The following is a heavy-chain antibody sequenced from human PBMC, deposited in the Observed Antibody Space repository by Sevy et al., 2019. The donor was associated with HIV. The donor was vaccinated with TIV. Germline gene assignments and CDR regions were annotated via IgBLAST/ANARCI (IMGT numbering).Heavy chain of an antibody. CDR3: ASVVKNDFWDGHVNYYGLDV. CDR1: GFTFNYAW. D-gene: IGHD3-3*01. J-gene: IGHJ6*02. Sequence: GGSLRLSCAASGFTFNYAWMSWVRQAPGKGLEWLGRIKSKTDGGTADYAAHVKGRFTISRDDSENTLYLQMNSLKTEDTAVYYCASVVKNDFWDGHVNYYGLDVWGQGTTVTVSS. CDR2: IKSKTDGGTA. V-gene: IGHV3-15*01.